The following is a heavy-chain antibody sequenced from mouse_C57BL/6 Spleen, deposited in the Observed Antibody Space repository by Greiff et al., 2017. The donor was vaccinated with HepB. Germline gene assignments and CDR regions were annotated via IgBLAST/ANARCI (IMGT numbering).Heavy chain of an antibody. CDR1: GFSLSTSGMG. V-gene: IGHV8-12*01. CDR3: ARSPPIYYDYDEGYFDV. J-gene: IGHJ1*03. D-gene: IGHD2-4*01. CDR2: IYWDDDK. Sequence: QVTLKESGPGILQSSQTLSLTCSFSGFSLSTSGMGVSWIRQPSGKGLEWLAHIYWDDDKRYNPSLKSRLTISKDTSRNQVFLKITSVDTADTATYYCARSPPIYYDYDEGYFDVWGTGTTVTVSS.